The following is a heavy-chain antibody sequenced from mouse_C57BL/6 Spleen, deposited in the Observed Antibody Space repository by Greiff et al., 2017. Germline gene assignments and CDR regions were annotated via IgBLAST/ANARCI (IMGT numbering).Heavy chain of an antibody. V-gene: IGHV3-8*01. CDR3: ARYYSNLYWYFDV. J-gene: IGHJ1*03. D-gene: IGHD2-5*01. Sequence: EVKLVESGPGLAKPSQTLSLTCSVTGYSITSDYWNWIRKFPGNKLEYMGYISYSGSTYYNPSLKSRISITRDTSKNQYYLQLNSVTTEDTATYYCARYYSNLYWYFDVWGTGTTVTVSS. CDR2: ISYSGST. CDR1: GYSITSDY.